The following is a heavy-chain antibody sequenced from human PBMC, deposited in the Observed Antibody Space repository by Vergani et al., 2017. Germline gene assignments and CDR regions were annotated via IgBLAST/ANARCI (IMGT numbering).Heavy chain of an antibody. Sequence: EVQLVQSGAEVKKPGESLRISRKGSGYSFTSYWTSWVRQMPGKGLEWMGRIDPSDSYTNYSPSFQGHVTISADKSISTAYLQWSSLKASDTAMYYCARVGWSYYDSSGYYYAPGGWFDPWGQGTLVTVSS. D-gene: IGHD3-22*01. CDR3: ARVGWSYYDSSGYYYAPGGWFDP. CDR1: GYSFTSYW. J-gene: IGHJ5*02. V-gene: IGHV5-10-1*03. CDR2: IDPSDSYT.